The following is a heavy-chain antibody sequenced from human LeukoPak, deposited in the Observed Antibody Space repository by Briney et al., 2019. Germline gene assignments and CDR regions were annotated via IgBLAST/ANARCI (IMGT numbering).Heavy chain of an antibody. D-gene: IGHD6-19*01. V-gene: IGHV1-8*01. J-gene: IGHJ4*02. Sequence: GASVKVSCKASGYTFTSYDINWVRQATGQGLEWMGWMNPISGNTGYAQKFQGRVTMTRNTSISTAYMELSSLRSEDTAVYYCARGSKYSSGWYRGYYFDYWGQGTLVTVSS. CDR1: GYTFTSYD. CDR2: MNPISGNT. CDR3: ARGSKYSSGWYRGYYFDY.